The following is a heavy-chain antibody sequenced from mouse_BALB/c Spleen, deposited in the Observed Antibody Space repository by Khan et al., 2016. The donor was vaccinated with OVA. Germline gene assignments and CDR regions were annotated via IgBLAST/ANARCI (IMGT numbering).Heavy chain of an antibody. CDR3: ARWGNSYFDY. Sequence: QLEESGPGLVKPSQSLSLTCTVTGYSITSDYAWNWIRQFPGNKLEWMGYISYSGSTSYNPSLKSRISITRDTSKNQFFLQLNSVTTEDTATYYCARWGNSYFDYWGQGTTLTVAS. J-gene: IGHJ2*01. CDR2: ISYSGST. V-gene: IGHV3-2*02. CDR1: GYSITSDYA.